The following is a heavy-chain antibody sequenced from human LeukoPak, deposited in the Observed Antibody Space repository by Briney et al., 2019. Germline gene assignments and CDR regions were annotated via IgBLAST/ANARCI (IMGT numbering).Heavy chain of an antibody. CDR3: ARREAAAGTRGGNYYYMDV. CDR1: GFTFNNYG. J-gene: IGHJ6*03. CDR2: ISSSSTYI. D-gene: IGHD6-13*01. V-gene: IGHV3-21*01. Sequence: GGSLRLSCAASGFTFNNYGMSWVRQAPGKGLEWVSSISSSSTYIYSADSLKGRFTISRDNAKNSLYLQMNSLRAEDTAVYYCARREAAAGTRGGNYYYMDVWGKGTTVTVSS.